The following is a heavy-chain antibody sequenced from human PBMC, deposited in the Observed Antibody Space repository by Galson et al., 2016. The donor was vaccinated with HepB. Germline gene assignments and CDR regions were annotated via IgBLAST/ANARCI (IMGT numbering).Heavy chain of an antibody. Sequence: SVKVSCKASGYTFTRYYIHWVRQAPGQGLERVGLIDPDGGSPTYAQMFQGRVTMTKDTSTKVVYMELSSLTSEDTAVYYCARDRRGATLFVQFYYGMDVWGQGTTVSVSS. J-gene: IGHJ6*02. CDR3: ARDRRGATLFVQFYYGMDV. V-gene: IGHV1-46*01. CDR2: IDPDGGSP. CDR1: GYTFTRYY. D-gene: IGHD4/OR15-4a*01.